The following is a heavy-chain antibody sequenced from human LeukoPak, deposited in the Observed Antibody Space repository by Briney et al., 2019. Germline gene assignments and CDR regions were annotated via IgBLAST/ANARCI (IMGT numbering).Heavy chain of an antibody. CDR1: GFTFSSYS. CDR3: ASDPYSSSDY. D-gene: IGHD6-6*01. CDR2: ISSSSSTI. Sequence: PGGSLRLSCAASGFTFSSYSMNWVRQAPGKGLEWVSYISSSSSTIYYADSVKGRFTISRDNAKNSLYLQMNSLRAEDTAVYYCASDPYSSSDYWGQGTLVTVSS. J-gene: IGHJ4*02. V-gene: IGHV3-48*01.